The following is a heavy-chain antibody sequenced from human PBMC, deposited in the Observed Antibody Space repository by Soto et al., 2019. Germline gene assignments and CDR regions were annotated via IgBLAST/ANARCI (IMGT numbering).Heavy chain of an antibody. CDR2: INHSGST. V-gene: IGHV4-34*01. D-gene: IGHD2-2*02. CDR3: ARDGVPAAISPMGYYGVDV. J-gene: IGHJ6*02. Sequence: SETLSLTCAVYGGSFSGYYWSWIRQPPGKGLEWIGEINHSGSTNYNPSLKSRVTISVDTSKNQFSLKLSSVTAADTAVYYCARDGVPAAISPMGYYGVDVWGQGTTVTVSS. CDR1: GGSFSGYY.